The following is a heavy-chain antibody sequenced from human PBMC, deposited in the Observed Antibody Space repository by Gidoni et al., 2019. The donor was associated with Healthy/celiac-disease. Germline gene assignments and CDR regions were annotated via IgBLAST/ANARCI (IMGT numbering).Heavy chain of an antibody. D-gene: IGHD3-3*01. CDR3: AKDTNPISYYDFWSGWGWFDP. J-gene: IGHJ5*02. CDR1: GFTFSSYA. Sequence: EVQLLESGGGLVQPGGSLRLSCAASGFTFSSYAMSWVRQAPGKGLEWVSAISGIGGSTYYADSVKGRFTISRDNSKNTLYLQMNSLRAEDTAVYYCAKDTNPISYYDFWSGWGWFDPWGQGTLVTVSS. V-gene: IGHV3-23*01. CDR2: ISGIGGST.